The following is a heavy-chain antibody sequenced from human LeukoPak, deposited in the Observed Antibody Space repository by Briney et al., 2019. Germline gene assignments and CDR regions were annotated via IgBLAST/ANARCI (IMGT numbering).Heavy chain of an antibody. Sequence: SQTLSLTCAISRDSVSSNSAAWDWIRQSPSRGLEWLGRTYYRYKWYNDYAVSVKSRITINPDTSKNQFSLQLNSVTPEDTAVYYCARVMSYYGSGSPGYYYGMDVWGQGTTVTVSS. J-gene: IGHJ6*02. V-gene: IGHV6-1*01. CDR1: RDSVSSNSAA. CDR2: TYYRYKWYN. CDR3: ARVMSYYGSGSPGYYYGMDV. D-gene: IGHD3-10*01.